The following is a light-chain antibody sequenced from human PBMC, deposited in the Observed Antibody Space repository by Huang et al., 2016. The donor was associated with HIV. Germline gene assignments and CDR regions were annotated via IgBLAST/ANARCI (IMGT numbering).Light chain of an antibody. Sequence: DIQMTQSPSSLSASVVYRVTITCRASQTITTRLNWYQHKPGKTPKLLIFGASNLHSGVPSRCSGSGSGTDFTFTITSLQPEDFATYYCQQSYASLWTFGQGTKVENK. CDR2: GAS. V-gene: IGKV1-39*01. CDR3: QQSYASLWT. CDR1: QTITTR. J-gene: IGKJ1*01.